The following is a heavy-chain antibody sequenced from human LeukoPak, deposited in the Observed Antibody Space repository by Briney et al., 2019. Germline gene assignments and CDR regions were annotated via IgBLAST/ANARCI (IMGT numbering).Heavy chain of an antibody. J-gene: IGHJ2*01. V-gene: IGHV4-59*01. CDR1: GGSISSYY. CDR3: ARSYSSSWFSQYWYFDL. D-gene: IGHD6-13*01. Sequence: KPSETLSLTCTVSGGSISSYYWSWIRQPPGKGLEWIGYIYYSGSTNYNPSLKSRVTISVDTSKNQFSLKLSSVTAADTAVYYCARSYSSSWFSQYWYFDLWGRGTLVTVSS. CDR2: IYYSGST.